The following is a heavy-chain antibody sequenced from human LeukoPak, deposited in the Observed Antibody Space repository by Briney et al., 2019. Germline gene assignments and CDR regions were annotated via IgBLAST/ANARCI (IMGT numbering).Heavy chain of an antibody. Sequence: SETLSLTCTVSGGSISSSSYYWGWIRQPPGKGLEWIGSIYYSGSTYYNPSLKSRVTISVDTSKNQFSLKLSSVTAADTAMYYCARSGYSSALHWFDPWGQGTLVTVSS. D-gene: IGHD6-19*01. CDR1: GGSISSSSYY. CDR2: IYYSGST. J-gene: IGHJ5*02. CDR3: ARSGYSSALHWFDP. V-gene: IGHV4-39*07.